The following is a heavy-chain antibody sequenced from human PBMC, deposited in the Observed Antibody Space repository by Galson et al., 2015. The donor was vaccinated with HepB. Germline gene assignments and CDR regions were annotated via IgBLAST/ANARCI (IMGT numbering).Heavy chain of an antibody. D-gene: IGHD6-19*01. CDR1: GGTFSSYT. J-gene: IGHJ6*02. Sequence: SVKVSCKASGGTFSSYTISWVRQAPGQGLEWMGRIIPILGIANYAQKFQGRVTITADKSTSTAYMELSSLRSEDTAVYYCARDRTDSSGWWGAYYYYYGMDVWGQGTTVTVSS. CDR2: IIPILGIA. CDR3: ARDRTDSSGWWGAYYYYYGMDV. V-gene: IGHV1-69*04.